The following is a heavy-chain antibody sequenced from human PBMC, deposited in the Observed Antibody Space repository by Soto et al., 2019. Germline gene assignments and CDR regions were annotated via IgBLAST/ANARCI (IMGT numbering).Heavy chain of an antibody. D-gene: IGHD3-16*01. CDR3: ARDNYDYVWGSLDAFDI. CDR2: ISSSSSTI. J-gene: IGHJ3*02. Sequence: GGSLRLSCAASGFTFSSYIMNWVRQAAGKGLEWVSYISSSSSTIYYADSVKGRFTISRENAKKSLYLQMNSLRDEDTAVYYCARDNYDYVWGSLDAFDIWGQGTMVIVSS. CDR1: GFTFSSYI. V-gene: IGHV3-48*02.